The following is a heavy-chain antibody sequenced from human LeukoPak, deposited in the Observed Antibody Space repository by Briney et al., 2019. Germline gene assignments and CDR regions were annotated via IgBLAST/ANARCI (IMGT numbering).Heavy chain of an antibody. J-gene: IGHJ3*02. Sequence: PGGSLRLSCAASGFTFSSYAMHWVRQAPGKGLEWVAVISYDGSNKYYADSVQGRFTISRDNSKNTLFLQMNSLRAEDTAVYYCAKDPNGDYVGAFDMWGQGTMVTVSS. CDR2: ISYDGSNK. CDR3: AKDPNGDYVGAFDM. D-gene: IGHD4-17*01. V-gene: IGHV3-30-3*01. CDR1: GFTFSSYA.